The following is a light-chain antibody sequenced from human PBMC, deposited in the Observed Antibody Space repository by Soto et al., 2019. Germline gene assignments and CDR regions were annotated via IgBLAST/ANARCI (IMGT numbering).Light chain of an antibody. CDR3: DSYTTSSTVV. CDR1: SSDIGFYNR. J-gene: IGLJ2*01. Sequence: QSALTQPPSVSGSPGQSVTISCTGTSSDIGFYNRVSWYQQTPGTAPKLLIYEVGNRPSGVPDRFSGSKSGNTASLTISGFQPEDEADYYCDSYTTSSTVVFGGGTKLTVL. CDR2: EVG. V-gene: IGLV2-18*02.